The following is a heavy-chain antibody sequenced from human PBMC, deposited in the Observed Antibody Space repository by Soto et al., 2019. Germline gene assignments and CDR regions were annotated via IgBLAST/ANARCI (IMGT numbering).Heavy chain of an antibody. J-gene: IGHJ4*02. Sequence: GGSLRLSCAASGFTFSSYAMSWARQAPGKGLEWVSAISGSGGSTYYADSVKGRFTISRDNSKNTLYLQMNSLRAEDTAVYYCANVGSNTAMVPYYFDYWGQGTLVTVSS. D-gene: IGHD5-18*01. CDR3: ANVGSNTAMVPYYFDY. CDR1: GFTFSSYA. CDR2: ISGSGGST. V-gene: IGHV3-23*01.